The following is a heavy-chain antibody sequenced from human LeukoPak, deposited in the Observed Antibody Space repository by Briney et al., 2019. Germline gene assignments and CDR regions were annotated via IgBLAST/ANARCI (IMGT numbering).Heavy chain of an antibody. D-gene: IGHD3-16*01. CDR1: GFTFSSYA. CDR3: AKVSYYDYVWGILRH. J-gene: IGHJ4*02. Sequence: GGSLRLSCAASGFTFSSYAMSSVRQAPGKGLEWVSAISGSGGSTYYADSVKGRFTISRGNSKNTLYLQMNSLRAEDTAVYYCAKVSYYDYVWGILRHWGQGTLVTVSS. CDR2: ISGSGGST. V-gene: IGHV3-23*01.